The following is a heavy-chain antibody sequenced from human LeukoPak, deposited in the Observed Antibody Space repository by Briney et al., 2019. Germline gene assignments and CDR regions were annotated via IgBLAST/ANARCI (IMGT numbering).Heavy chain of an antibody. V-gene: IGHV3-30*02. CDR2: IRYDGSNK. CDR3: AREVLNAFDI. J-gene: IGHJ3*02. Sequence: GGSLRLSCAASGFTFSSFGIHWVRQAPGKGLEWVAFIRYDGSNKYYADSVKGRFTISRDNAKNMLYLQMSSLRVEDTAIYYCAREVLNAFDIWGQETLVTVSS. CDR1: GFTFSSFG. D-gene: IGHD3-10*01.